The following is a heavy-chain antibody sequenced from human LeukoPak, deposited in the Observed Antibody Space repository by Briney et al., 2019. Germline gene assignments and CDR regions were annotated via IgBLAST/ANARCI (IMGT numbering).Heavy chain of an antibody. CDR1: GYTFNTYG. V-gene: IGHV7-4-1*02. Sequence: GASVKVSCKASGYTFNTYGMNWVRQAPGQGLEWMGWINTNTRNPTYAQGFTGRFVFSLDTSVSTAYLQISSLKAEDTAVYYCARGSIGAPHHFDYWGQGTLVTVSS. D-gene: IGHD3-10*01. J-gene: IGHJ4*02. CDR2: INTNTRNP. CDR3: ARGSIGAPHHFDY.